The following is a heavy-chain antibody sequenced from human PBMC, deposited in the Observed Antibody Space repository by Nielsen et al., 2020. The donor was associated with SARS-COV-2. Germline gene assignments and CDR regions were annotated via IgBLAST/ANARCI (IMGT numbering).Heavy chain of an antibody. V-gene: IGHV3-33*05. Sequence: GGSLRLSCASSGFYFSHHGIHWVRQAPGKGLEWVAHISYEGRNRGYADSVKGRFTISRDNSKNTGFLQMNSLRPEDTAFYFCARNPNYGNEFIIDSWGQGTLVTVPS. CDR3: ARNPNYGNEFIIDS. D-gene: IGHD3-16*01. CDR1: GFYFSHHG. CDR2: ISYEGRNR. J-gene: IGHJ5*01.